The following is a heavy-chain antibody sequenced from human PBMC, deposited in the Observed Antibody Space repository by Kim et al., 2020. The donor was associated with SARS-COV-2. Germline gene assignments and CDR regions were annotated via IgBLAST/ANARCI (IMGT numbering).Heavy chain of an antibody. D-gene: IGHD3-22*01. Sequence: ASVKVSCKASGYTFISYGVTWVRQAPGQGLEWMGWISANNRKTHYAQKFQGRLTMTTDTSTAYMELRSLTSDDTAVYYCARVLRPPSDDSSGYYKGVDAFDIWGQGTVVTISS. V-gene: IGHV1-18*01. J-gene: IGHJ3*02. CDR1: GYTFISYG. CDR3: ARVLRPPSDDSSGYYKGVDAFDI. CDR2: ISANNRKT.